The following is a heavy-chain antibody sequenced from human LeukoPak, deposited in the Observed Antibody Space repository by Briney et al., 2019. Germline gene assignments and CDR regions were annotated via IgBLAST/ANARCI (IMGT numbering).Heavy chain of an antibody. D-gene: IGHD5-18*01. CDR3: ATGYTYDYSLY. CDR1: GDTVTGFS. J-gene: IGHJ4*02. CDR2: FDPEDGAR. V-gene: IGHV1-24*01. Sequence: GASVKVSCKVSGDTVTGFSIHWVRQAPGHGLEWMGGFDPEDGARIFAQKFQGRVTMTEDTSTDTAYMDLSSVRSEDTAVYYCATGYTYDYSLYWGQGTLVTVSS.